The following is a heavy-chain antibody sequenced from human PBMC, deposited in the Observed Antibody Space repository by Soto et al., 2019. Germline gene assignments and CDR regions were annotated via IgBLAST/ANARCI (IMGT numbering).Heavy chain of an antibody. Sequence: QVQLVQSGAEVKKPGSSVKVSCKASGGTFSSYTISWVRQAPGQGLEWMGRIIPILGIANYAQKFQGRVTITADKSTSTAYMELSSLRSEDTAVYYCASLSGAVAGSYYFDYWGQGTLVTVSS. CDR3: ASLSGAVAGSYYFDY. CDR2: IIPILGIA. V-gene: IGHV1-69*02. CDR1: GGTFSSYT. J-gene: IGHJ4*02. D-gene: IGHD6-19*01.